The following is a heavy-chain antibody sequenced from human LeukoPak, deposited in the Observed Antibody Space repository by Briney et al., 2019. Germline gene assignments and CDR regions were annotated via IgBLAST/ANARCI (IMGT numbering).Heavy chain of an antibody. CDR1: GYTFTTYT. D-gene: IGHD6-13*01. V-gene: IGHV7-4-1*02. J-gene: IGHJ6*02. CDR2: INTNTGNP. CDR3: ARDPQQLDEFYYYAMDV. Sequence: ASVKVSCKASGYTFTTYTMNWVRQAPGQGLEWMGWINTNTGNPTYAQGFTGRFVFSLDTSVNTAYLQISSLKAEDTAVYYCARDPQQLDEFYYYAMDVWGQGTTVTVSS.